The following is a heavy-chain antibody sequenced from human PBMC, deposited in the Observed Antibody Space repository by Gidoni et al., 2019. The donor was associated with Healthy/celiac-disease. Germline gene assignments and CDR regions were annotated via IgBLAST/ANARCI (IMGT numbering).Heavy chain of an antibody. CDR1: GYSFTSYW. J-gene: IGHJ6*03. CDR3: ARHSRPDCSSTSCYYYYMDV. D-gene: IGHD2-2*01. Sequence: EVQLVQSGAEVKKPGESLKISGKGSGYSFTSYWNGWVRQMPGNGLEWMGIIYPGDSYTRYSPSFQGQVTISADKSISTAYLQWSSLKASDTAMYYCARHSRPDCSSTSCYYYYMDVWGKGTTVTVSS. V-gene: IGHV5-51*01. CDR2: IYPGDSYT.